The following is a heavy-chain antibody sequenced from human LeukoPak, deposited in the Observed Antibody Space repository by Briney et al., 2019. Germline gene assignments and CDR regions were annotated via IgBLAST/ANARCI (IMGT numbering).Heavy chain of an antibody. J-gene: IGHJ4*02. CDR1: GFILDRYN. V-gene: IGHV3-48*01. D-gene: IGHD3-9*01. CDR3: ARAGYDILTGYITPIDY. CDR2: ISSSTSI. Sequence: PGGSLRLSCVASGFILDRYNMNWVRQAPGKGLKWVSSISSSTSIYYTDSVKGRFTISRDNSKNTLYLQMNSLRAEDTAVYYCARAGYDILTGYITPIDYWGQGTLVTVSS.